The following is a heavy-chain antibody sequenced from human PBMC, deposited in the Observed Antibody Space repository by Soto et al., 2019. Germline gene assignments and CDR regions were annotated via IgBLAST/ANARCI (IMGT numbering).Heavy chain of an antibody. D-gene: IGHD3-10*01. CDR2: IKQAGSEK. CDR1: GFTFSSYW. V-gene: IGHV3-7*01. J-gene: IGHJ3*02. CDR3: AIHPGRGAFDI. Sequence: EVQLVASGGGLVQPGGSLRLSCAASGFTFSSYWMSWVRQAPGKGLEWVANIKQAGSEKYYVDSVKGRFTISRDNAKNSPYLQMNSLRAEDTAVYYCAIHPGRGAFDIWGQGTMVTVSS.